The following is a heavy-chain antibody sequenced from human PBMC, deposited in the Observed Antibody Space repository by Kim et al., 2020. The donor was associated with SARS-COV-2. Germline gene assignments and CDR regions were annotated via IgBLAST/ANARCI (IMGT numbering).Heavy chain of an antibody. V-gene: IGHV4-34*01. Sequence: SETLSLTCAVYGASFSGYYWSWIRQPPGKGLEWIGEINNSGSTNYNPSLKSRVIISLHTSKNQFSLKLSSVTAADTAVYYCARHAAAGGSNWFDPWGQG. CDR2: INNSGST. CDR3: ARHAAAGGSNWFDP. CDR1: GASFSGYY. J-gene: IGHJ5*02. D-gene: IGHD6-13*01.